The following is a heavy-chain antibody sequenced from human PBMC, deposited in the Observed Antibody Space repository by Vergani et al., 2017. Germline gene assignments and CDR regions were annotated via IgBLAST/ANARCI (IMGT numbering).Heavy chain of an antibody. CDR3: ARGNTSPDY. J-gene: IGHJ4*02. Sequence: QVQLVESGGGLVKPGGSLRLSCAASGFTFSDYYMSGLRPAPGKGLEWVSYISSSSSYTNYADSVKGRFTISRDNAKNSLYLQVSSLRAEDTAVYYCARGNTSPDYWGQGTLVTVSS. D-gene: IGHD2/OR15-2a*01. CDR1: GFTFSDYY. CDR2: ISSSSSYT. V-gene: IGHV3-11*05.